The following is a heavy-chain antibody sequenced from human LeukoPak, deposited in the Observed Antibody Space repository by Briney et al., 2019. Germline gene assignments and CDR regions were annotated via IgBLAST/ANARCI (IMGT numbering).Heavy chain of an antibody. D-gene: IGHD2-15*01. J-gene: IGHJ4*02. CDR1: ALTFSSYN. CDR3: ARDCSGGSWYLDY. CDR2: IISSSSPL. Sequence: AGSLRLSSAASALTFSSYNMNWFGQAPGKGLERVSYIISSSSPLNYGESVKGRFTISRDDDKNSLFLQMNSLRNEDTAVYYCARDCSGGSWYLDYWGQGTLVTVSS. V-gene: IGHV3-48*02.